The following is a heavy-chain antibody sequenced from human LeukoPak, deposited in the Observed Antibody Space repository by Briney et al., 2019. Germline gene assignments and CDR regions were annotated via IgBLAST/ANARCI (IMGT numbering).Heavy chain of an antibody. J-gene: IGHJ4*02. Sequence: GGSLRLSCAASGFTFSSYAMSWVRQAPGKGLEWVSAISGGSDTTYYADSVKGRFTISRDNSKNTLYLQMDSLSGEDTAVYYCAKEPSDWGQGTLVTVSS. CDR2: ISGGSDTT. CDR3: AKEPSD. CDR1: GFTFSSYA. V-gene: IGHV3-23*01.